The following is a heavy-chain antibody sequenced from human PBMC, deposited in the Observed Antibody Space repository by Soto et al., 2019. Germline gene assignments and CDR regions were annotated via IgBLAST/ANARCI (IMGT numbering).Heavy chain of an antibody. CDR3: AYXXCXGGSCYWFSFSGMDV. V-gene: IGHV2-5*02. J-gene: IGHJ6*02. D-gene: IGHD2-15*01. CDR1: GFSLSTSGVG. CDR2: IYWDDDK. Sequence: QITLKESGPTLVKPTQTLTLTCTFSGFSLSTSGVGVAWIRQPPGKALEWLALIYWDDDKRYRPSLESRLTXTXXXXXXXXXXXXXXXXXXXTXXXXCAYXXCXGGSCYWFSFSGMDVWGQGTTVTVSS.